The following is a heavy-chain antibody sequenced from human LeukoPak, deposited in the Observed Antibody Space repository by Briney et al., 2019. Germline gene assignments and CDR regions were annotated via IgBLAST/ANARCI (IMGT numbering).Heavy chain of an antibody. CDR1: GGSISSYY. D-gene: IGHD3-22*01. Sequence: SETLSLTCTVSGGSISSYYWSWIRQPPGKGLEWIGYIYYSGSTNYNPSLKSRVTISVDTSKNQFSLKLSSVTAADTAVYYCARARAYYYDSSGYYYPESFDYWGQGTLVTVSS. CDR2: IYYSGST. J-gene: IGHJ4*02. CDR3: ARARAYYYDSSGYYYPESFDY. V-gene: IGHV4-59*01.